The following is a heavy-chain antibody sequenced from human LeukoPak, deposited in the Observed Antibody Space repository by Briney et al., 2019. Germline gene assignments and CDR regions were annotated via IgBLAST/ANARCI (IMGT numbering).Heavy chain of an antibody. CDR1: GFPFGSYA. V-gene: IGHV3-23*01. CDR3: VKDNPLDY. J-gene: IGHJ4*02. Sequence: PGGSLRLSCAASGFPFGSYAMTWVRQAPGKGLEWVSGISGSGGKTYYADSVKGRFTISRDNSKNTLYLHINSLRAEDTAVYYCVKDNPLDYWGQGTLVIVSS. CDR2: ISGSGGKT. D-gene: IGHD1-14*01.